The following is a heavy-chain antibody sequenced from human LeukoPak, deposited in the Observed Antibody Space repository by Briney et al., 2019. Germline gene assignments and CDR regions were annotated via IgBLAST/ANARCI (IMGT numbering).Heavy chain of an antibody. V-gene: IGHV4-34*01. J-gene: IGHJ3*02. D-gene: IGHD5-12*01. CDR2: INHSGST. CDR3: AKDQSYSGYDSHGAFDI. CDR1: GGSFSGYY. Sequence: SETLSLTCAVYGGSFSGYYWSWIRQPPGKGLEWIGEINHSGSTNYNPSLKSRVTISVDTSKNQFSLKLRSVTAADTAVYYCAKDQSYSGYDSHGAFDIWGQGTMVTVSS.